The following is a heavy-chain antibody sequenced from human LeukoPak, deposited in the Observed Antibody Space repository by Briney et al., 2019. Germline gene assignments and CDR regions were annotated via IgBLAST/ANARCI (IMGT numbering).Heavy chain of an antibody. CDR2: IYYGGST. Sequence: SETLSLTCTVSGGSISGYYWSRIRQPPGKGLEWIGYIYYGGSTNYNPSLKSRVTMSVVKSKNLFSLNLSSVTAADTAVYYCARHGTDYWGQGTLVTVSS. J-gene: IGHJ4*02. V-gene: IGHV4-59*08. CDR3: ARHGTDY. CDR1: GGSISGYY.